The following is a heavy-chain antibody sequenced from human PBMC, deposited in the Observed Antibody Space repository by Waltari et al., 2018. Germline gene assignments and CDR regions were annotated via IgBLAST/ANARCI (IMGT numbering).Heavy chain of an antibody. V-gene: IGHV4-34*01. D-gene: IGHD5-18*01. CDR2: INHSGST. CDR1: GGSFSGYY. CDR3: ARARGYSYGRGLGYYMDV. J-gene: IGHJ6*03. Sequence: QVQLQQWGAGLLKPSETLSLTCAVYGGSFSGYYWSWIRQPPGKGLEWIGEINHSGSTNYNPSLKSRVTISVDTSKNQFSLKLSSVTAADTAVYYCARARGYSYGRGLGYYMDVWGKGTTVTISS.